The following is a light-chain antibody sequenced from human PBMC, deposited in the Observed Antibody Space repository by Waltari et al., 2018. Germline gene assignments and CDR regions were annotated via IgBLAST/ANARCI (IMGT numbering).Light chain of an antibody. CDR2: KDN. Sequence: SYELTQPSSVSVSPGQTATITCSGDVLAKKYSRWFQQKPGQAPGLGIYKDNERPSGIPERFSGSRSGTTVTLTISGAQVEDEADYYCYAAADNNLGVFGGGTKLTVL. CDR3: YAAADNNLGV. V-gene: IGLV3-27*01. J-gene: IGLJ3*02. CDR1: VLAKKY.